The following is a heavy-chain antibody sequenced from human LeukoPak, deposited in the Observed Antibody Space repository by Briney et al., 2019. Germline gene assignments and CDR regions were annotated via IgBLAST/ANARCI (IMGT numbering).Heavy chain of an antibody. CDR3: AREYCSSTSCSRYYYYYMDV. D-gene: IGHD2-2*01. CDR2: IKQDGSEK. Sequence: PGGSLRLSCAASGFTCSSYWMSWVRQAPGKGLEWVANIKQDGSEKYYVDSVKGRFTISRDNAKNSLYLQMNSLRAEDTAVYYCAREYCSSTSCSRYYYYYMDVWGKGTTVTVSS. J-gene: IGHJ6*03. V-gene: IGHV3-7*01. CDR1: GFTCSSYW.